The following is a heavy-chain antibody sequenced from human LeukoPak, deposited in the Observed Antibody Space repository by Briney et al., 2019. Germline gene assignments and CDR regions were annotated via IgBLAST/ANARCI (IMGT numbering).Heavy chain of an antibody. Sequence: PGGSLRLSCAASGFTVSSNYMSWVRQAPGKGLEWVSVIYSGGSTYYADSVKGRFTISRDDSKNTLYLQMNSLRAEDTAVYYCAKLSIAVAGTEFDYWGQGTLVTVSS. J-gene: IGHJ4*02. CDR2: IYSGGST. CDR3: AKLSIAVAGTEFDY. V-gene: IGHV3-66*01. D-gene: IGHD6-19*01. CDR1: GFTVSSNY.